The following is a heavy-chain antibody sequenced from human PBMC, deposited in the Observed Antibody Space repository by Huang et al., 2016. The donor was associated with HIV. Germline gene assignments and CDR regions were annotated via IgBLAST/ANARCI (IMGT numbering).Heavy chain of an antibody. CDR2: INPGKGNT. J-gene: IGHJ5*02. D-gene: IGHD5-12*01. CDR3: ASGQRMRESDIVATIPVS. V-gene: IGHV1-3*01. CDR1: GYNFTSRG. Sequence: QVHLVQSGPEVKKPGASVKVSCKASGYNFTSRGLHWVRQAPGQRLEWMGDINPGKGNTKYSPKFQDRVTLTRDISANTAYMQLSSLTSEDTAVYYCASGQRMRESDIVATIPVSWGQGALVTVSS.